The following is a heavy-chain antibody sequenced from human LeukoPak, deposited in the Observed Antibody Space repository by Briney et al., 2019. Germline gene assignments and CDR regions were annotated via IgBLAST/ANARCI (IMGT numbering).Heavy chain of an antibody. D-gene: IGHD3-10*01. CDR2: INGDGSST. CDR1: GFTLRSNY. Sequence: GGPLRLSCAASGFTLRSNYMSWLPHAPGKAVVWVSHINGDGSSTTYADSVKGRFTISRDNAKNTLSLRMNSLRAEDTAVYYCARAQGRNYFDPWGQGTLVTVSS. J-gene: IGHJ5*02. V-gene: IGHV3-74*01. CDR3: ARAQGRNYFDP.